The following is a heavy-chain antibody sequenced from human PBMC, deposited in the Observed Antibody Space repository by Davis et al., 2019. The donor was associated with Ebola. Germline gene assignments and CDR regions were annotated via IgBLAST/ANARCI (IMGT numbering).Heavy chain of an antibody. V-gene: IGHV1-2*06. D-gene: IGHD6-19*01. CDR3: AREVYSSGWYGDY. Sequence: ASFKVSCKASAYTFTDYHMHWVLQPPRQGLEWMGRINPNSGGTNYAQKFQGRVTMTRDTSISTAYIELSSLRSDDTAVYFCAREVYSSGWYGDYWGQGTLVTVSS. CDR1: AYTFTDYH. J-gene: IGHJ4*02. CDR2: INPNSGGT.